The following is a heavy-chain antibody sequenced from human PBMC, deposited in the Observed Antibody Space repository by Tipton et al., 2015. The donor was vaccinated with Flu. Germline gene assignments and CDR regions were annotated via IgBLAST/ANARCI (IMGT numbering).Heavy chain of an antibody. Sequence: TLSLTCSVFGDSIGSRYFWAWVRQPPGKGLEWIGNVHRSGISYYNPSLKSRVTASVDTSKKTLSLTLDSLTAADTAVYYCVHAPNYYYFDQWGPGSLVTVSS. D-gene: IGHD1-7*01. CDR2: VHRSGIS. CDR1: GDSIGSRYF. CDR3: VHAPNYYYFDQ. V-gene: IGHV4-38-2*01. J-gene: IGHJ4*02.